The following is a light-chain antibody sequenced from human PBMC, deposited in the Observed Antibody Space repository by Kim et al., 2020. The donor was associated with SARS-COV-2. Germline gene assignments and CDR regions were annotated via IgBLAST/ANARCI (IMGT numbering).Light chain of an antibody. J-gene: IGLJ2*01. CDR2: DNN. Sequence: GQKVPISCSRSSSHIGNNCLSWYQQLQRTAPRLLIYDNNKGPSGIPDRFSGSKSGTSATLGITGLRTGDEADYYCGTWDSSLSAVVFGGGTQLPVL. CDR3: GTWDSSLSAVV. CDR1: SSHIGNNC. V-gene: IGLV1-51*01.